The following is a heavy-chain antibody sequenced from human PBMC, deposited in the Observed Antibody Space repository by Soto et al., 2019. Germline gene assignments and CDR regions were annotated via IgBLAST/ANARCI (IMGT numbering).Heavy chain of an antibody. CDR2: INHSGST. J-gene: IGHJ4*02. D-gene: IGHD3-10*01. Sequence: QVQLQQWGAGLLKPSETLSLTCAVYGGSFSGYYWSWIRQPPGKGLEWIGEINHSGSTNYNPSLKSRVTISVDTSKNQFSLKPSSVTAADTAVYYCARGSMVRGVSLDYWGQGTLVTVSS. CDR1: GGSFSGYY. V-gene: IGHV4-34*01. CDR3: ARGSMVRGVSLDY.